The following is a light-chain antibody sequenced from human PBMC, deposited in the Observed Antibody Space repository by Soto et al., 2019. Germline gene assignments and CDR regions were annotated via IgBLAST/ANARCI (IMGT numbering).Light chain of an antibody. CDR2: AAS. V-gene: IGKV1-39*01. CDR3: QQSYSTPQT. CDR1: QTISTS. J-gene: IGKJ1*01. Sequence: DIQMTQSPPSLSASVGDRVAITCRASQTISTSLNWYRQRPGQAPNLLIYAASNLQSRVPSRFSGSGSGTDFTLTISSLQPEDFATYYCQQSYSTPQTFGQGTKVDIK.